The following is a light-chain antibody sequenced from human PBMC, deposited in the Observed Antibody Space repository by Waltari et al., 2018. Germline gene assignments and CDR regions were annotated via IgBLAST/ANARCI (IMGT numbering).Light chain of an antibody. J-gene: IGKJ2*01. Sequence: DIVMTQSPDSLAVSLGERATINCKSSQSVLYSSNNKNYLAWYQQKPGQPPKVLIYWASFRESGVPDRFSGSGSETDFTLTINRLEPEDFAMYYCLQYVYAPHTFGQGTNLEIK. V-gene: IGKV4-1*01. CDR3: LQYVYAPHT. CDR2: WAS. CDR1: QSVLYSSNNKNY.